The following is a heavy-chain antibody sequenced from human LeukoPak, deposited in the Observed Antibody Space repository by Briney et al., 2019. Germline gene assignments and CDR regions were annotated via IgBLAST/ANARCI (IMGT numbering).Heavy chain of an antibody. CDR1: GGSISSYY. Sequence: QPSETLSLTCTVSGGSISSYYWSWIRQPPGKGLEWIAYIDYSGSTKYNPSLKSRVTVSVDTSKNQFSLKLSSVTSTDTAVYYCATIVGSTKVDDWGQGTLVTVSP. CDR2: IDYSGST. D-gene: IGHD1-26*01. CDR3: ATIVGSTKVDD. V-gene: IGHV4-59*08. J-gene: IGHJ4*02.